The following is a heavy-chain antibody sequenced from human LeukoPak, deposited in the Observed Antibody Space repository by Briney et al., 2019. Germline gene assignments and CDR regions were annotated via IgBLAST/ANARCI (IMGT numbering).Heavy chain of an antibody. Sequence: SETLSLTCTVSGGSISSYYWSWSWQRPGKGLGWVGYIYFSGSTNYNPSLKSRVTISVDTSKNQFSLKLSSVTAADTAVYYCARHVARFSSSWHARGNFDYWGQGTLVTVSS. J-gene: IGHJ4*02. V-gene: IGHV4-59*08. CDR1: GGSISSYY. D-gene: IGHD6-13*01. CDR3: ARHVARFSSSWHARGNFDY. CDR2: IYFSGST.